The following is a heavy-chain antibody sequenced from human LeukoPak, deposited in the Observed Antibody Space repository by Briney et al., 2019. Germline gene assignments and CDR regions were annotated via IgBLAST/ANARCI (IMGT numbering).Heavy chain of an antibody. CDR1: RGTFTSYA. CDR2: VIPIFGTA. J-gene: IGHJ5*02. D-gene: IGHD5-18*01. V-gene: IGHV1-69*06. CDR3: ARGRKWIQLWLPPGDNWFDP. Sequence: SVKVSCKASRGTFTSYAISWVRQAPGQGREWRGGVIPIFGTANYAQKFPGRVTITADKSTSTAYMALSSLRSEDTAVYYCARGRKWIQLWLPPGDNWFDPWGQGTLVTVSS.